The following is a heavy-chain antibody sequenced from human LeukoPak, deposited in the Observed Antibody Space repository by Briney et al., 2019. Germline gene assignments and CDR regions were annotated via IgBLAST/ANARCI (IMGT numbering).Heavy chain of an antibody. CDR2: IIPIFGTA. V-gene: IGHV1-69*13. D-gene: IGHD2-2*01. J-gene: IGHJ6*04. CDR3: ARGRSDCSSTSCYRYYYYGMDV. CDR1: GGTISSYA. Sequence: SVKVSCKASGGTISSYAISWVRQAPGQGLEWMGGIIPIFGTANYAQKFQGRVTITADESTSTAYMELSSLRSEDTAVYCCARGRSDCSSTSCYRYYYYGMDVWGKGTTVTVSS.